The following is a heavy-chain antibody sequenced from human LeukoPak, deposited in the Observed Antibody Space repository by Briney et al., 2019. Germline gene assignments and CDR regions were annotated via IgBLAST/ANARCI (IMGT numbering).Heavy chain of an antibody. CDR2: LTRGGGNT. J-gene: IGHJ4*02. Sequence: GGSLRLSCAGSGFAFGGFAMAWVRQAPGKGLEWVAALTRGGGNTYYADSVKGRFAISRDNSKSTLSLQLNRLRVEDTAVYYCAKGYSDDWYYFDSWGQGTLVTVSS. CDR1: GFAFGGFA. D-gene: IGHD6-19*01. CDR3: AKGYSDDWYYFDS. V-gene: IGHV3-23*01.